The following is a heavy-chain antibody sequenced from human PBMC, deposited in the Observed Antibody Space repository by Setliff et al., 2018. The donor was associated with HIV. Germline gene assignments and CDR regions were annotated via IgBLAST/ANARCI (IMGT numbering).Heavy chain of an antibody. J-gene: IGHJ5*02. D-gene: IGHD3-9*01. CDR3: ARDPAFRRYSDILTGYSPSWFDP. Sequence: ASVKVCCKASGYTFTNYGINWVRQAPGQGLEWMGWISAYNGNTNHAQKLQGRVTMTTDTSTSTAYMELRSLRSDDTAVYYCARDPAFRRYSDILTGYSPSWFDPWGQGTLVTVTS. CDR1: GYTFTNYG. CDR2: ISAYNGNT. V-gene: IGHV1-18*01.